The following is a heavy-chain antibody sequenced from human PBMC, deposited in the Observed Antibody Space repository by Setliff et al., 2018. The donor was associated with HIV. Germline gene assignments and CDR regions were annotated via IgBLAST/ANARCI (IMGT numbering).Heavy chain of an antibody. CDR2: ISTYSDET. Sequence: ASVKVSCKASGYTFTSYDINWVRQAPGQGLEWMGWISTYSDETSYAQKLQGRVTMTTDTSTSTAYMELRRLRFDDTAVYYCARDVEHMMDVWGQGTTVTVSS. V-gene: IGHV1-18*01. CDR1: GYTFTSYD. J-gene: IGHJ6*02. CDR3: ARDVEHMMDV.